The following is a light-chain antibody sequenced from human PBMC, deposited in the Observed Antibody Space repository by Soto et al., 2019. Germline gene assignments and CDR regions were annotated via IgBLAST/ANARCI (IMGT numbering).Light chain of an antibody. Sequence: EIVLTQSPPTLTLSLGERATRSCRASQTLSSYLGWYQHTPGQAPRPLISGASTRATGIPARFSRSGSGTEFTLTISSLQPDDFATYYCLQDYTYPLTFGQGTQVDIK. J-gene: IGKJ1*01. CDR2: GAS. CDR1: QTLSSY. V-gene: IGKV3-11*01. CDR3: LQDYTYPLT.